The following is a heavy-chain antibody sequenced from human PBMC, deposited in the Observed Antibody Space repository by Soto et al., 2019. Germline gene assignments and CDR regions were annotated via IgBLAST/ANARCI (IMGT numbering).Heavy chain of an antibody. Sequence: PSETLSLTCTVSGGSISSYYWSWIRQPPGKGLEWIGYIYYSGSTNYNPSLKSRVTISVDTSKNQFSLKLSSVTAADTAVYYCARGVERYCSSTSCYSYYYYYMDVWGKGTTVTVSS. D-gene: IGHD2-2*01. CDR1: GGSISSYY. CDR3: ARGVERYCSSTSCYSYYYYYMDV. CDR2: IYYSGST. V-gene: IGHV4-59*01. J-gene: IGHJ6*03.